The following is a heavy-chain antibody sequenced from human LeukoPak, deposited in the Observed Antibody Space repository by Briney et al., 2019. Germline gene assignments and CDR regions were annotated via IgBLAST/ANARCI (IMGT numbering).Heavy chain of an antibody. CDR1: GFTFSSFA. J-gene: IGHJ4*02. Sequence: GGSLRLSCAASGFTFSSFAMHWVRQAPGQGLEWVAVLSYDGTSAYYAESVKGRFTTSRDTSKNTLFLQMNSLRPDDTAFYYCARAYSSLWYGGYWGQGTLVTVSS. V-gene: IGHV3-30-3*01. D-gene: IGHD6-13*01. CDR3: ARAYSSLWYGGY. CDR2: LSYDGTSA.